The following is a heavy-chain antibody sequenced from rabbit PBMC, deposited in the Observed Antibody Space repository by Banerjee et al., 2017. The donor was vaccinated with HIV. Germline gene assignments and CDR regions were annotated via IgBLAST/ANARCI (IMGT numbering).Heavy chain of an antibody. V-gene: IGHV1S45*01. CDR2: FYSGSSGRA. D-gene: IGHD4-2*01. CDR1: GFDFSGNA. CDR3: ARGYGGYAGYDYANL. J-gene: IGHJ4*01. Sequence: QEQLVESGGGLVQPEGSLTLTCKASGFDFSGNAMCWVRQAPGKELEWIACFYSGSSGRAYYAKWAKARFTISKTSSPTVTLQMTSLKAADTATYFCARGYGGYAGYDYANLWRPGTLVTVS.